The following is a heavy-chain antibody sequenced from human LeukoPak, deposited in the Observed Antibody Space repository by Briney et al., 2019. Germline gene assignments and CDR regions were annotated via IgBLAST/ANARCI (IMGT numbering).Heavy chain of an antibody. CDR3: ASLVGALDAFDV. CDR1: GGSISSGSDY. Sequence: SQTLSLTCTVSGGSISSGSDYWSWIRQPAGKGLEWIGRIYTSGSTNYNPSLKSRVTIPVDTSKNQFSLKLSSVTAADTAVYYCASLVGALDAFDVWGQGTMVTVSS. D-gene: IGHD1-26*01. V-gene: IGHV4-61*02. J-gene: IGHJ3*01. CDR2: IYTSGST.